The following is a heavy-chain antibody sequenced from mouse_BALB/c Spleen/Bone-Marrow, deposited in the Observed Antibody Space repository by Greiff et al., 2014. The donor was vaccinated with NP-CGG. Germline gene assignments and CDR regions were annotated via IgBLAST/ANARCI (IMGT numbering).Heavy chain of an antibody. CDR3: TRDDPHQDLDY. J-gene: IGHJ4*01. CDR1: RFTIIATS. D-gene: IGHD2-12*01. CDR2: LDPANGTA. Sequence: VQLQQSVWLLLEPGASVHLSCTASRFTIIATSACWVKQRPEQGLEWIGWLDPANGTAKSAPNFQDKATITADTSSNTSYLHRSSLTSEDTAVYYCTRDDPHQDLDYCGQRTSVNV. V-gene: IGHV14-3*02.